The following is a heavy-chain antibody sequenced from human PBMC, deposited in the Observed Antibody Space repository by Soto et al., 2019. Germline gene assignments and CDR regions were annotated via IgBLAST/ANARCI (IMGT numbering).Heavy chain of an antibody. V-gene: IGHV3-48*03. D-gene: IGHD1-26*01. CDR1: GFTFRNYE. CDR2: ITGSGTTI. Sequence: EVQLVESGGTLVQPGGSLRLSCVASGFTFRNYEMNWVRQAPGKGLEWVSYITGSGTTIDYADSVKGRFTISRDNTKNSLYLQMNSLRAEDTAVYYCARTVGATGWYSYYSAMDVWGQGTTVTVSS. J-gene: IGHJ6*02. CDR3: ARTVGATGWYSYYSAMDV.